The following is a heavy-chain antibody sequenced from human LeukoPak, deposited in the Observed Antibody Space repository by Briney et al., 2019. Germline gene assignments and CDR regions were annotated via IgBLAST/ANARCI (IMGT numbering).Heavy chain of an antibody. D-gene: IGHD3-10*01. J-gene: IGHJ4*02. CDR1: GGSFSGCY. Sequence: SETLSLTCAVYGGSFSGCYWSWIRQPPGKGLEWIGEINHSGSTNYNPSLKSRVTISVDTSKNQFSLKLSSVTAADTAVYYCARRERKWKWLRREYYFDYWGQGTLVTVSS. CDR3: ARRERKWKWLRREYYFDY. CDR2: INHSGST. V-gene: IGHV4-34*01.